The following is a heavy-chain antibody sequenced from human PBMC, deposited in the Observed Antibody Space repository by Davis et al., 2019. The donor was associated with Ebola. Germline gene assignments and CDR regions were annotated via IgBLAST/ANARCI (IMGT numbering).Heavy chain of an antibody. J-gene: IGHJ6*02. Sequence: GESLKISCAASGFTFISYSMNWVRQAPGKGLEWVSSISSSSSYIYYADSVKGRFTISRDNAKNSLYLQMNSLRAEDTAVYYCARSSIAARPGYYYGMDVWGQGTTVTVSS. CDR2: ISSSSSYI. CDR1: GFTFISYS. D-gene: IGHD6-6*01. CDR3: ARSSIAARPGYYYGMDV. V-gene: IGHV3-21*01.